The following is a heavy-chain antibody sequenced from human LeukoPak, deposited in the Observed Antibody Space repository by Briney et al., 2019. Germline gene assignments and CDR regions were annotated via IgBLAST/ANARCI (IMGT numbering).Heavy chain of an antibody. V-gene: IGHV1-2*02. D-gene: IGHD6-13*01. J-gene: IGHJ5*02. CDR1: GYTFTGYY. CDR2: INPNSGGT. CDR3: ARDLLYSSSWYDPGGNWFDP. Sequence: ASVKVSCKASGYTFTGYYMHWVRQAPGQGLEWMGWINPNSGGTNYAQRFQGRVTMTRDTSISTAYMELSRLRSDDTAVYYCARDLLYSSSWYDPGGNWFDPWGQGTLVTVSS.